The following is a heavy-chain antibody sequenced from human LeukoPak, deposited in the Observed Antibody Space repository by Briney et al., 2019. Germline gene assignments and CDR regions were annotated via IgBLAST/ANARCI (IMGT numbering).Heavy chain of an antibody. Sequence: PGGSLRLSCAASGFTFSSYAMSWVRQPPGKGLEWVSAISGSGGSTYYADSVKGRFTISRDNSNNTLYLQMNSLRAEDTAVYYCARKIGFSSSWYYGRHYFDYWGQGTLVTVSS. V-gene: IGHV3-23*01. J-gene: IGHJ4*02. CDR2: ISGSGGST. CDR1: GFTFSSYA. CDR3: ARKIGFSSSWYYGRHYFDY. D-gene: IGHD6-13*01.